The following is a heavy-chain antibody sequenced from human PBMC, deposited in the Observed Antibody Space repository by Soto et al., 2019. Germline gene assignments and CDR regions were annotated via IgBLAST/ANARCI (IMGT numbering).Heavy chain of an antibody. CDR3: AHRASQQFTNAFHI. CDR1: GFSLSTSGMG. CDR2: LYWDDDK. J-gene: IGHJ3*02. Sequence: QITLKESGPTLVKPTQTLTLTCTFSGFSLSTSGMGVGWIRQPPGKALEWLALLYWDDDKRYTPALKSRLTTTKDTSKSQVVIIRPKMDPVDTPTYYCAHRASQQFTNAFHIGAQGTMVTVSS. V-gene: IGHV2-5*02. D-gene: IGHD5-12*01.